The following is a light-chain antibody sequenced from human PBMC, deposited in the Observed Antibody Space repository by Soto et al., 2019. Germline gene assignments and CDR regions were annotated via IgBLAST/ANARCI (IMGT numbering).Light chain of an antibody. J-gene: IGLJ2*01. CDR2: EVS. Sequence: QSALTQPASVSGSPGQSITISCTGTSGDIGGYNYVSWYQQHPGKAPKLLISEVSNRPSGVSHRFSGSKSGNTASLTISGLQAEDEADYYCCSYASSGTSIFGGGTKLTVL. CDR1: SGDIGGYNY. CDR3: CSYASSGTSI. V-gene: IGLV2-14*01.